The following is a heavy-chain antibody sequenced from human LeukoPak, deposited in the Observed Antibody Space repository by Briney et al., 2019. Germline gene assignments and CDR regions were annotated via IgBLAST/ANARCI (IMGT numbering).Heavy chain of an antibody. V-gene: IGHV4-59*12. CDR3: ARGYSSTSSTPDY. CDR2: IDNRGST. Sequence: SETLSLTCTVSGVSIGSYFWSWIRQPPGKGLEWIGYIDNRGSTNYNPSLKSRVTMSVDTSKNHSSLKLTSVTAADTAVYYCARGYSSTSSTPDYWGQGTLVTVSS. CDR1: GVSIGSYF. D-gene: IGHD6-6*01. J-gene: IGHJ4*02.